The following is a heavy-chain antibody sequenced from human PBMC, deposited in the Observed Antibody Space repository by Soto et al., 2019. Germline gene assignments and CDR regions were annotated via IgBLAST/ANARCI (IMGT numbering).Heavy chain of an antibody. CDR2: ISSSSSYI. CDR1: GFTFSSYS. Sequence: GGSLRLSCAASGFTFSSYSMNWVRQAPGKGLEWVSSISSSSSYIYYADSVKGRFTISRDNAKNSLYLQMNSLRAEDTAVYYCARGPQGWPLDREADWYFDLWGRGTLVTVSS. D-gene: IGHD3-3*01. V-gene: IGHV3-21*01. CDR3: ARGPQGWPLDREADWYFDL. J-gene: IGHJ2*01.